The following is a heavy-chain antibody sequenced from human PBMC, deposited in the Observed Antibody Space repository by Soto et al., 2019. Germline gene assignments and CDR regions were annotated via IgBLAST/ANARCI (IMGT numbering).Heavy chain of an antibody. CDR3: ARGTTYYHRSVMVLRY. Sequence: QVQLQESGPGLVKPSETLSLTCTVSGGSISSYYWSWIRQPPGKGLEWIGYIYYSGSTNYNPSLKSRVTLSVDTSKNQFSLKLSSVTAADTAVYYCARGTTYYHRSVMVLRYWGQGTLVTVSS. D-gene: IGHD3-10*01. V-gene: IGHV4-59*01. CDR2: IYYSGST. J-gene: IGHJ4*02. CDR1: GGSISSYY.